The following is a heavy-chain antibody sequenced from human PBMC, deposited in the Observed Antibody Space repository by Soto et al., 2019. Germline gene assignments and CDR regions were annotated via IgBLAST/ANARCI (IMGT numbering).Heavy chain of an antibody. Sequence: QPGGSLRLSCAASGFTFSSYAMSWVRQAPGKGLEWVSAISGSGGSTYYADSVKGRFTISRDNSKNTLYLQMNSLRAEDTAVYYCAKGRGYCSSTSCYEGFAFDIWGQGTMVTVSS. CDR3: AKGRGYCSSTSCYEGFAFDI. CDR1: GFTFSSYA. D-gene: IGHD2-2*01. CDR2: ISGSGGST. J-gene: IGHJ3*02. V-gene: IGHV3-23*01.